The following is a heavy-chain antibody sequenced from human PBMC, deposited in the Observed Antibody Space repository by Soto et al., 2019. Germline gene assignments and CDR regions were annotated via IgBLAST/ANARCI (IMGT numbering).Heavy chain of an antibody. Sequence: GGSPRLSCAASGFTFSSYWMHWVRQAPGKGLVWVSRINSDGSSTSYADSVKGRFTISRDNAKNTLYLQMNSLRAEDTAVYYCARDGRGISLDYWGQGTLVTVSS. V-gene: IGHV3-74*01. J-gene: IGHJ4*02. D-gene: IGHD3-10*01. CDR2: INSDGSST. CDR1: GFTFSSYW. CDR3: ARDGRGISLDY.